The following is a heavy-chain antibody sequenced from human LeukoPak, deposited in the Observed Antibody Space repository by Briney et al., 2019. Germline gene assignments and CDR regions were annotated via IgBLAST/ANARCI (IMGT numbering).Heavy chain of an antibody. V-gene: IGHV4-4*02. Sequence: SGTLSLTCAVSGGSISSSNWWSWVRQPPGKGLEWIGEIYHSRSTNYNPSLKSRVTISVDKSKNQFSLKLSSVTAADTAVYYCARVPNSSYYYGMDVWGQGTAVTVSS. D-gene: IGHD5-24*01. J-gene: IGHJ6*02. CDR3: ARVPNSSYYYGMDV. CDR2: IYHSRST. CDR1: GGSISSSNW.